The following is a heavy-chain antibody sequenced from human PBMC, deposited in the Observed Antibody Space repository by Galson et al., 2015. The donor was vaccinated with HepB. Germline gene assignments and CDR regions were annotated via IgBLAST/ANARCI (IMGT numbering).Heavy chain of an antibody. CDR1: GFTCNTYA. J-gene: IGHJ4*02. D-gene: IGHD2/OR15-2a*01. Sequence: SLRLSCAASGFTCNTYAMAWVRQSPGTGLEWVSSISGSAQSTDYADSVKGRFIISRDNSKNTLSLQMNSLRVEDTAVYYCARGACSTNNGFPFDRRGQENLVTVSS. V-gene: IGHV3-23*01. CDR2: ISGSAQST. CDR3: ARGACSTNNGFPFDR.